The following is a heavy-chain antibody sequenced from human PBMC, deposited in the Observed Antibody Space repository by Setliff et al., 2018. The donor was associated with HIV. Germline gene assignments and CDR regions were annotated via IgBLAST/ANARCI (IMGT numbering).Heavy chain of an antibody. CDR1: GGAFISHT. V-gene: IGHV1-69*02. CDR3: ARGMDYYDTSGYYQYYFDY. CDR2: IIPILGIA. Sequence: SVKVSCKASGGAFISHTFTWVRQAPGQGLEWMGRIIPILGIANYAQRFQGKVTITADKSTSTAYMELSRLRSDDTAVYYCARGMDYYDTSGYYQYYFDYWGQGTLVT. J-gene: IGHJ4*02. D-gene: IGHD3-22*01.